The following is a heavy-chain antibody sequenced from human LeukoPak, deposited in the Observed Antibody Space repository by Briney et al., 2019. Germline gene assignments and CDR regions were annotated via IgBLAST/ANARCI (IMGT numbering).Heavy chain of an antibody. D-gene: IGHD6-19*01. Sequence: AGSLRLSCAASGFTVSSNYMSWVRQAPGKGLEWVSVIYSDGYTYYADSVKGRFTVSRDNSKNKLYLQMNNLRAEDTAVYYCARDRSGWSDFDYWGQGTLVTLSS. J-gene: IGHJ4*02. V-gene: IGHV3-53*01. CDR3: ARDRSGWSDFDY. CDR1: GFTVSSNY. CDR2: IYSDGYT.